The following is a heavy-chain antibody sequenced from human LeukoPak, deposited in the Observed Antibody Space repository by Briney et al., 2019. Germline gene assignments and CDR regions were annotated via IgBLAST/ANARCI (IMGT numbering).Heavy chain of an antibody. Sequence: GGSLRLSCAASGFTFSSYEMNWVRQAPGKGLEWVSYISSSGSTIYYADSVKGRFTISRDNAKNSLYLQMNSLRAEDTAVYYCAKDTSGRYLWSGWFDPWGQGTLVTVSS. J-gene: IGHJ5*02. CDR3: AKDTSGRYLWSGWFDP. CDR1: GFTFSSYE. D-gene: IGHD2-8*02. CDR2: ISSSGSTI. V-gene: IGHV3-48*03.